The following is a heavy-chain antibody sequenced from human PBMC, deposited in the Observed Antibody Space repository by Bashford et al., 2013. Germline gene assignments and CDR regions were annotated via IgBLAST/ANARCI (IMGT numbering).Heavy chain of an antibody. Sequence: WVRQMPGKGLEWMGIIYPGDSDTRYSPSFQGQVTISADKSISTAYLQWSSLKASDTAMYYCARHAYYASGSPNWFDPWGQGTLVTVSS. CDR2: IYPGDSDT. V-gene: IGHV5-51*01. CDR3: ARHAYYASGSPNWFDP. D-gene: IGHD3-10*01. J-gene: IGHJ5*02.